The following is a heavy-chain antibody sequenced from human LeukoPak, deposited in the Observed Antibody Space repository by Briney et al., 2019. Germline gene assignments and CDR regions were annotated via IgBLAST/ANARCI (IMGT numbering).Heavy chain of an antibody. V-gene: IGHV4-59*01. CDR1: GVSISSYY. Sequence: SETLSLTCTVSGVSISSYYWSWIRQPPGKGLEWIGYIYYSGSTNYNPSLKSRVTISVDTSKNQFSLKLSSVTAADTAVYYCAREASLRGIHTPYYFDYWGQGTLVTVSS. CDR3: AREASLRGIHTPYYFDY. D-gene: IGHD3-10*01. CDR2: IYYSGST. J-gene: IGHJ4*02.